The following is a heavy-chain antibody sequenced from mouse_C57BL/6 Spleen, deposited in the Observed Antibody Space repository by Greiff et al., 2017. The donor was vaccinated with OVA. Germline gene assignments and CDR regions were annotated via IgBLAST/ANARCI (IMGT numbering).Heavy chain of an antibody. CDR1: GYTFTDYE. Sequence: QVQLKESGAELVRPGASVTLSCKASGYTFTDYEMHWVKQTPVHGLEWIGAIDPETGGTAYNQKFKGKAILTADKSSSTAYMELRSLTSEDSAVYYCTRRGLGQGFDYWGQGTTLTVSS. CDR2: IDPETGGT. D-gene: IGHD4-1*01. CDR3: TRRGLGQGFDY. V-gene: IGHV1-15*01. J-gene: IGHJ2*01.